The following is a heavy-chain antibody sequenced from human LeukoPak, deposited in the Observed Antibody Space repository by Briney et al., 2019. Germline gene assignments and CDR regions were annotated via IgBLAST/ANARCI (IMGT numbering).Heavy chain of an antibody. CDR1: GYTFTDFA. V-gene: IGHV1-3*01. CDR2: INGGNGKT. J-gene: IGHJ4*02. Sequence: ASVKVSFKASGYTFTDFAIHWVRQAPGQRPEWMGFINGGNGKTKYSQNLQGRVTITRDTSASTVHMELTGLRSEDTAVYYCARDWGFQLVYFWGQETQVTVSS. CDR3: ARDWGFQLVYF. D-gene: IGHD2-2*02.